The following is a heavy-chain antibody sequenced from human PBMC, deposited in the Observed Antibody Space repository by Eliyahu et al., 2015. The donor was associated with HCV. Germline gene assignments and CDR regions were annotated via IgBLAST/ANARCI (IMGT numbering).Heavy chain of an antibody. D-gene: IGHD2-15*01. J-gene: IGHJ1*01. CDR3: AKGATDCSGGSCYQFYFQH. Sequence: QVQLVESGXGVVQPGGSLRLSCAASGFTFSSXXXHWVRQAPGKGLEWVAFRRFDGSNKYYADSVKGRFTISRDNSKNTLYLQMNSLRAEDTAVYYCAKGATDCSGGSCYQFYFQHWGQGTLVTVSS. CDR2: RRFDGSNK. V-gene: IGHV3-30*02. CDR1: GFTFSSXX.